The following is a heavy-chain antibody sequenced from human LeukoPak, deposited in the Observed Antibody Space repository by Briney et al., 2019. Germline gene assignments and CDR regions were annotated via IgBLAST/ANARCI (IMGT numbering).Heavy chain of an antibody. D-gene: IGHD2-2*01. CDR1: GFTFSSYA. V-gene: IGHV3-23*01. J-gene: IGHJ4*02. Sequence: GGSLRLSCAASGFTFSSYAMSWVRQAPGKGLEWVSAISGSGGSTYYADSVKGRFTISRDNSKNTLYLQMNSLRVEDTAVYYCASAPRVSTIDYWGQGTLVTVSS. CDR2: ISGSGGST. CDR3: ASAPRVSTIDY.